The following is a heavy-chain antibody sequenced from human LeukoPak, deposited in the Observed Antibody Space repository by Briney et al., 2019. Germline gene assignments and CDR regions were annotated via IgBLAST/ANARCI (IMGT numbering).Heavy chain of an antibody. D-gene: IGHD3-16*02. V-gene: IGHV4-34*01. CDR1: GGSFSGYY. Sequence: SETLSLTCAVYGGSFSGYYWSWIRQPPGKGLEWIGEINHSGSTNYNPSLKSRVTISVDTSKYQFSLKLSSVTAADTAVYYCATKRGDYVWGSYRYIWFDPWGQGTLVTVSS. CDR2: INHSGST. CDR3: ATKRGDYVWGSYRYIWFDP. J-gene: IGHJ5*02.